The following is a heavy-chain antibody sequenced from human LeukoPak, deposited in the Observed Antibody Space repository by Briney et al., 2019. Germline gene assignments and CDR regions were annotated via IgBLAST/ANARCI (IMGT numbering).Heavy chain of an antibody. J-gene: IGHJ4*02. D-gene: IGHD6-19*01. CDR2: IYYSGST. Sequence: SETLSLTCTVSGGSISSSTYYWVWIRQPPGKGLEWIGTIYYSGSTYYSPSLKSRVTISVDTSKNQFSLKLSSVTAADTAVYYCARGLGLYYFDYWGQGTLVTVSS. V-gene: IGHV4-39*07. CDR3: ARGLGLYYFDY. CDR1: GGSISSSTYY.